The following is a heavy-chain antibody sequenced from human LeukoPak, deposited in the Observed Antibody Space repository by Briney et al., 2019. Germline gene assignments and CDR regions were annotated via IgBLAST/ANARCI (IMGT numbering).Heavy chain of an antibody. CDR2: ISGSGGST. D-gene: IGHD3-3*01. J-gene: IGHJ6*02. V-gene: IGHV3-23*01. CDR3: ARDDYDFWSGYYYYGMDV. Sequence: QAGGSLRLSCAASGFTFSSYAMSWVRQAPGKGLEWVSAISGSGGSTYYADSVKGRFTISRDNSKNTLYLQMNSLRAEDTAVYYCARDDYDFWSGYYYYGMDVWAKGPRSPSP. CDR1: GFTFSSYA.